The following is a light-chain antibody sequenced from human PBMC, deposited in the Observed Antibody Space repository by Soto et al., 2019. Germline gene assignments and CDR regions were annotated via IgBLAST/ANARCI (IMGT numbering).Light chain of an antibody. CDR1: QSVSSY. CDR3: KQRSNWPPIT. CDR2: DAS. V-gene: IGKV3-11*01. Sequence: EIVLTQSPATLSLSPGERATLSCRASQSVSSYLAWYQQKPGHAPRLLIYDASNRATGIPARFSGSGSGTDFTLTISSLEPEDFAVYYCKQRSNWPPITFGQGTRLEIK. J-gene: IGKJ5*01.